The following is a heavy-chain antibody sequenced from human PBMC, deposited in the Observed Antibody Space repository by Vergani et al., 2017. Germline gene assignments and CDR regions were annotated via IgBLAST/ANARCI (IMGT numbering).Heavy chain of an antibody. Sequence: EVQLVESGGGLVQPGGSLSLSCAASGFTFSTYSMNWVRQAPGKGLEGVSYISSSSSTIYYADSVKGRFTISRDNAKNSLYLQMNSLRAEDTAVYYCAREGRSTSWMGYYYYMDVWGKGTTVTVSS. CDR3: AREGRSTSWMGYYYYMDV. J-gene: IGHJ6*03. CDR1: GFTFSTYS. CDR2: ISSSSSTI. V-gene: IGHV3-48*01. D-gene: IGHD2-2*01.